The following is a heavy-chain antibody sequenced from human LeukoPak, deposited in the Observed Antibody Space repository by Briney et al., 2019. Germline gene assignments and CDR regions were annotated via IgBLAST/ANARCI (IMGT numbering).Heavy chain of an antibody. J-gene: IGHJ5*02. Sequence: SETLSLTCTVSGGSISSYYWSWIRQPPGKGLEWIGYIYNSGSTNYNPSLKSRVTISVDTSKNQFSLKLISVTAADTAMYYCARDSKYDSTGHAPWGLGTLVTVSS. CDR1: GGSISSYY. V-gene: IGHV4-59*12. CDR2: IYNSGST. D-gene: IGHD3-22*01. CDR3: ARDSKYDSTGHAP.